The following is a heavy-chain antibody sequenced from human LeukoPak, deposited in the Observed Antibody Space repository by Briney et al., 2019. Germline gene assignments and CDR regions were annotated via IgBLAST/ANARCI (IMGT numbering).Heavy chain of an antibody. CDR2: ISGSAGST. CDR1: GFTFSSYA. CDR3: AKVYGSSWFLDTFDI. D-gene: IGHD6-13*01. Sequence: GGSLRLSCAASGFTFSSYAMSWVRQAPGKGLEWVSAISGSAGSTYYADSVKGRFTISRDNSKNTLYLQMDSLRAEDTAVYYCAKVYGSSWFLDTFDIWGQGTIVTVSS. V-gene: IGHV3-23*01. J-gene: IGHJ3*02.